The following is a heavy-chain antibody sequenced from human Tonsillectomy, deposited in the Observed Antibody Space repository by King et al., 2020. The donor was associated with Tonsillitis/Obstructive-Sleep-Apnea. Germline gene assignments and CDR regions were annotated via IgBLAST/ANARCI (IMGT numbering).Heavy chain of an antibody. CDR3: TRGDCSSVSCYKEDAFDI. V-gene: IGHV3-49*05. Sequence: VQLVESGGGLVKPGRSLRLSCTASGFTFGDYAMSWFRQAPGKGLEWVGFIRSKAYGGTAENAASVKGRFTSPRDDSKSIAYLQMSSLKTEDTAVYYCTRGDCSSVSCYKEDAFDIWGQGTMVTVSS. J-gene: IGHJ3*02. CDR1: GFTFGDYA. D-gene: IGHD2-15*01. CDR2: IRSKAYGGTA.